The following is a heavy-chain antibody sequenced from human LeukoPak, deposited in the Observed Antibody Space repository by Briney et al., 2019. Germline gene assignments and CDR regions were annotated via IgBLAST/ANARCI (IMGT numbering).Heavy chain of an antibody. V-gene: IGHV3-30*04. CDR3: ARERQMGATPFDY. D-gene: IGHD1-26*01. Sequence: PGRSLRLSCVASGFTFTGHSMHWVRQAPGKGLEWVGVVGTDEKTIFYADSLRGRFTISRDNSKNTLYLQMNSLRDEDTAVYYCARERQMGATPFDYWGQGSLVTVSS. J-gene: IGHJ4*02. CDR1: GFTFTGHS. CDR2: VGTDEKTI.